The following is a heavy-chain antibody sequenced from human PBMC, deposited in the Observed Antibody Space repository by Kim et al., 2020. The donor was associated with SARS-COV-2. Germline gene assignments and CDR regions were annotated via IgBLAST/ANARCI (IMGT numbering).Heavy chain of an antibody. D-gene: IGHD7-27*01. J-gene: IGHJ4*02. V-gene: IGHV3-11*06. CDR3: ARAPLGIAETFDY. Sequence: ADSVKGRFTISRDNAKNSLYLQMNSLRAEDTAVYYCARAPLGIAETFDYWGQGTLVTVSS.